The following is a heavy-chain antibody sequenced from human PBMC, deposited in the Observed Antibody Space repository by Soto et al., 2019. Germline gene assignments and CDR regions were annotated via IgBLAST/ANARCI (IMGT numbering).Heavy chain of an antibody. CDR1: GFSFSNFG. J-gene: IGHJ4*02. CDR3: AKGAWGSVCDY. Sequence: DVQVLESGGGLVQPGGSLRLSCAASGFSFSNFGMSWVRQPPGKGLEWVSGIGSGGDTYYADSVKGRFTIPRDNAKNTVYLQMCSLRAEDTAVYYCAKGAWGSVCDYWGQGTLVTVSS. CDR2: IGSGGDT. D-gene: IGHD3-16*01. V-gene: IGHV3-23*01.